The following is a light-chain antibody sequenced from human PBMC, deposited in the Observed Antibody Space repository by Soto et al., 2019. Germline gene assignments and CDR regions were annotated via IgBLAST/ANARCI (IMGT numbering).Light chain of an antibody. Sequence: ERVMTQSPATLSVSPGERATLSCRASQSISSNLAWYQQKPGQAPRLLIYGASTRATGIPARFSGSGSGTEFTLTISSLQSEDFAVYCCQQYNNWPFTFGPGTKVDIK. V-gene: IGKV3-15*01. CDR2: GAS. J-gene: IGKJ3*01. CDR1: QSISSN. CDR3: QQYNNWPFT.